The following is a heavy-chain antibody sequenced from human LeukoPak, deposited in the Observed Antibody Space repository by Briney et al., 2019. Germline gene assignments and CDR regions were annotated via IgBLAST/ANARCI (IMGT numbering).Heavy chain of an antibody. CDR2: ISYDGSNK. Sequence: GGSLRLSCAASGFTFSSYAMHWVRQAPGKGLERVAVISYDGSNKYYADSVKGRFTISRDNSKNTLYLQMNSLRAEDTAVYYCARDRGTSFDYWGQGTLVTVSS. D-gene: IGHD1-7*01. CDR1: GFTFSSYA. V-gene: IGHV3-30*04. J-gene: IGHJ4*02. CDR3: ARDRGTSFDY.